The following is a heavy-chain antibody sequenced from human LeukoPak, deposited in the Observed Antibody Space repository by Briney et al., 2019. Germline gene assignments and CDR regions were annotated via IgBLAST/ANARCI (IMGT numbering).Heavy chain of an antibody. CDR1: GGSFSGYY. Sequence: SETLSLTCAVYGGSFSGYYWSWIRQPPGKGLEWIGEIIHSEGTNYNPSLKSRVTISADTSKNQFSLKLSSVTAADTAVYYCARGSSSYGDDYWGQGTRVTVSS. CDR3: ARGSSSYGDDY. D-gene: IGHD6-13*01. CDR2: IIHSEGT. J-gene: IGHJ4*02. V-gene: IGHV4-34*01.